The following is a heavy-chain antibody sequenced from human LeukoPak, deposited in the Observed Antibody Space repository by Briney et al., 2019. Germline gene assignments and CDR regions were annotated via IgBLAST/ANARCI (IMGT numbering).Heavy chain of an antibody. CDR3: ARDIFFQGDY. J-gene: IGHJ4*02. V-gene: IGHV1-46*01. CDR2: FNPSGGST. CDR1: GYTFTSYY. Sequence: GASVKVSCKASGYTFTSYYMHWVRQAPGQGLEWMGMFNPSGGSTDYAQKFQGRVTMTRATSTSTVYMELSSLKSEDTAVYYCARDIFFQGDYWGQETLVTVSS.